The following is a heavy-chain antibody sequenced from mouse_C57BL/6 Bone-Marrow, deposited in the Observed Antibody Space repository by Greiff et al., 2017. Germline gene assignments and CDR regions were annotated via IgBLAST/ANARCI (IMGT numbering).Heavy chain of an antibody. CDR2: IDPSDSYT. Sequence: QVQLQQPGAELVMPGASVKLSCKASGYTFTSYWMHWVKQRPGQGLEWIGEIDPSDSYTNYNQKFKGKSTLTVDKSSSTAYMQLSSLTSEDSAVXYCAREGLYDYPDDWGQGTTLTVSS. D-gene: IGHD2-4*01. J-gene: IGHJ2*01. V-gene: IGHV1-69*01. CDR3: AREGLYDYPDD. CDR1: GYTFTSYW.